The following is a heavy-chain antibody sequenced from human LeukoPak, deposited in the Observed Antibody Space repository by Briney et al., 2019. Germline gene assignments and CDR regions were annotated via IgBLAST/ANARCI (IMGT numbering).Heavy chain of an antibody. V-gene: IGHV3-74*01. CDR2: INSDGRST. CDR1: GCTFSNYW. D-gene: IGHD4-17*01. Sequence: GGSLRLSCAASGCTFSNYWMHWVRQAPGKGLVWVSRINSDGRSTKYADSVKGRFAISRDNAKNTLYLQMNSLRAEDTAVYYCVRDRAVSPFPPDAFDMWGQGTMVTVAS. CDR3: VRDRAVSPFPPDAFDM. J-gene: IGHJ3*02.